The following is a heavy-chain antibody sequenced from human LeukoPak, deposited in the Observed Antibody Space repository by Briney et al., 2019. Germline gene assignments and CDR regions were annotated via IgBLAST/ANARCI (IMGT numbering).Heavy chain of an antibody. CDR2: IYTSGST. Sequence: SETLSLTCTVSGGSISSGSYYWSWIRQPAGKGLEWIGRIYTSGSTNYNPSLKSRVTISLDTSKNQFSLKLSSVTAADTAVYYCARDIAAAGTYYYYMDVWGKGTTVTVSS. D-gene: IGHD6-13*01. V-gene: IGHV4-61*02. CDR3: ARDIAAAGTYYYYMDV. J-gene: IGHJ6*03. CDR1: GGSISSGSYY.